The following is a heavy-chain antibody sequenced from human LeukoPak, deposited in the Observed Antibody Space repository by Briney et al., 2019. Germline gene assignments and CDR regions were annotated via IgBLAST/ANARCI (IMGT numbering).Heavy chain of an antibody. Sequence: PGGSLRLSCAASGFTFSSYWMSWVRQAPGKGLEWVANIKQDGSEKYYVDSVKGRFTISRDNAKNSLYLQMNSLRAEDTAVYYCARDFPHSYYYDSSGYFDYWGQGTLVTVSS. CDR2: IKQDGSEK. CDR3: ARDFPHSYYYDSSGYFDY. CDR1: GFTFSSYW. D-gene: IGHD3-22*01. J-gene: IGHJ4*02. V-gene: IGHV3-7*01.